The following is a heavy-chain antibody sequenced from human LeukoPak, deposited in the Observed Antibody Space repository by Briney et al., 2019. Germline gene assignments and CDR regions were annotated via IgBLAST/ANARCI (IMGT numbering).Heavy chain of an antibody. CDR3: ARGGSYGFPFYFDY. Sequence: SETLSLTCTVSGGSVSSGSYYWGWIRQPPGKGLEWIGYIYYSGSTNYNPSLKSRVTLSVNTSKHQFSLKLSSVTAADTAVYYCARGGSYGFPFYFDYWGQGTLVTVSS. V-gene: IGHV4-61*01. CDR1: GGSVSSGSYY. CDR2: IYYSGST. D-gene: IGHD5-18*01. J-gene: IGHJ4*02.